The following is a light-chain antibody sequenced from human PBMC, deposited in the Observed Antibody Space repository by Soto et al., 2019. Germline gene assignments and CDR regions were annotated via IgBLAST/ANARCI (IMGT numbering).Light chain of an antibody. CDR3: QQYKTYPLT. V-gene: IGKV1-5*03. CDR2: DAS. J-gene: IGKJ1*01. Sequence: IRMTQSPSTQSASIGDRVTITCRASQSVGHWLAWYQQKPGRAPKFLIYDASSLESGVPSRFGGGGSGTEFTLTISSLQPDDFATYYCQQYKTYPLTFGEGTKVDIK. CDR1: QSVGHW.